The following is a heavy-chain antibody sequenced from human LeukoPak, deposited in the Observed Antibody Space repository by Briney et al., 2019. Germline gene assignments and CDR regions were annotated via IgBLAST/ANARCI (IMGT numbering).Heavy chain of an antibody. Sequence: ASVKVSCKASGYTFTGYYMHWVPHAPGQGREWMGRNNPNSGGTNYAQKFQGRVTMTRDTSICTDCMELSRLRSCDTAVYYCFLDEDYWGQGTLVTVSS. CDR1: GYTFTGYY. J-gene: IGHJ4*02. CDR3: FLDEDY. CDR2: NNPNSGGT. V-gene: IGHV1-2*06.